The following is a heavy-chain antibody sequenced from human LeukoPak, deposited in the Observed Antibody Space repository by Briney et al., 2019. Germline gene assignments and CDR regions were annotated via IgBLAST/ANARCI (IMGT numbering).Heavy chain of an antibody. Sequence: GGSLRLSCEASGFTFSSYWMHWVRQPPGKGLIWVSHINIDGSSTCYADSVKGRFTISRNNSKNTLYLQMNSLRVEDTAVYYCARVGYYNSSGHNDYWGQGTLVTVSS. V-gene: IGHV3-74*01. CDR3: ARVGYYNSSGHNDY. CDR2: INIDGSST. CDR1: GFTFSSYW. J-gene: IGHJ4*02. D-gene: IGHD3-22*01.